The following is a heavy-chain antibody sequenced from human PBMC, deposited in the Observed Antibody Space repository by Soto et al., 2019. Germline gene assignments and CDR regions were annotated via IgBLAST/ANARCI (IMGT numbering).Heavy chain of an antibody. CDR2: ISSSSSYV. CDR3: ARDLWWELPLGYHYYGMDV. J-gene: IGHJ6*02. V-gene: IGHV3-21*01. CDR1: GFTFSSYS. Sequence: GSLRLSCAASGFTFSSYSMNWVRQAPGKGLEWVSSISSSSSYVYYADSVKGRFTISRDNAKNSLYLQMNSLRAEDTAVYYCARDLWWELPLGYHYYGMDVWGQGTTVTVSS. D-gene: IGHD1-26*01.